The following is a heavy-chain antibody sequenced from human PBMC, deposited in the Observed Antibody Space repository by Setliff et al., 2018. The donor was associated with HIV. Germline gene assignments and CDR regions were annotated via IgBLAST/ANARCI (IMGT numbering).Heavy chain of an antibody. CDR1: GFIFSSYW. V-gene: IGHV3-7*03. J-gene: IGHJ4*02. CDR3: ATDCAVVGGTGSLDS. D-gene: IGHD1-26*01. Sequence: GGSLRLSCAASGFIFSSYWMSWVRQAPGKGLEWVANIKQDGSEKYYVDSVKGRFTISRDNAKNSLYLQMNSLRVEDTAVYYCATDCAVVGGTGSLDSWGQGTLVTVSS. CDR2: IKQDGSEK.